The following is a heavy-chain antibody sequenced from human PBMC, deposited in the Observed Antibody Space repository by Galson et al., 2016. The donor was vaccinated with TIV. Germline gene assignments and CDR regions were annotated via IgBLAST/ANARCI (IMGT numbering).Heavy chain of an antibody. V-gene: IGHV1-8*01. D-gene: IGHD3-22*01. CDR3: ARGHYYDSSCYSFDF. CDR2: MSPSNGNT. CDR1: GYTFTSFD. J-gene: IGHJ4*02. Sequence: SVKVSCKASGYTFTSFDISWIRQAPGQGLEWMGWMSPSNGNTGYAQKFGGRITMTRHPATTTVYMELSGLTSEDTAVDYCARGHYYDSSCYSFDFWGQGTLVTVSS.